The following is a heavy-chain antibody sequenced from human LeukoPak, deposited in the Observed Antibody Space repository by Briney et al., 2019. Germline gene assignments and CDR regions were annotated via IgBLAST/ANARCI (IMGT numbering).Heavy chain of an antibody. J-gene: IGHJ6*02. CDR1: GYTLTELS. CDR3: ATDTSSYYYYGMDV. Sequence: ASVKVSCKVSGYTLTELSVHWVRQAPGKGLEWMGGFDPEDGETIYAQKFQGRVTMTEDTSTGTAYMELSSLRSEDTAVYYCATDTSSYYYYGMDVWGQGTTVTVSS. CDR2: FDPEDGET. V-gene: IGHV1-24*01.